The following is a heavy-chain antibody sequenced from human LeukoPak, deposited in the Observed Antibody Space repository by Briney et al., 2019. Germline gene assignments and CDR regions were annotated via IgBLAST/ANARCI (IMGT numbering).Heavy chain of an antibody. D-gene: IGHD2-21*02. CDR3: ASQAWGDCGGDCLTFAD. CDR2: IYYSGST. V-gene: IGHV4-61*01. J-gene: IGHJ4*02. Sequence: PSETLPLTCTVSGDSVSSGSYYWRWIRQPPGKGLEWIGYIYYSGSTNYNPSLKSRVTISVDTSKSPFSLQLSSVTAADTAGYYCASQAWGDCGGDCLTFADWGQGTLVTVSS. CDR1: GDSVSSGSYY.